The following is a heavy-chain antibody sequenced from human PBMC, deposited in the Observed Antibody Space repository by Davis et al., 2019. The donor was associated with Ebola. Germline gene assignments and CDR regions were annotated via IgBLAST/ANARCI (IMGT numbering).Heavy chain of an antibody. D-gene: IGHD2-2*01. J-gene: IGHJ4*02. Sequence: SGPTLVKPTQTLTLTCTFSGFSLSTSGVGVGWIRQPPGKALEWLALIYWNDDQRYSPSLRSRLTITKDTSKNQVVLTMTNMDPVDTATYYCATVFCSSTSCHTPFDYWGQGTLVTVSS. CDR2: IYWNDDQ. CDR3: ATVFCSSTSCHTPFDY. V-gene: IGHV2-5*01. CDR1: GFSLSTSGVG.